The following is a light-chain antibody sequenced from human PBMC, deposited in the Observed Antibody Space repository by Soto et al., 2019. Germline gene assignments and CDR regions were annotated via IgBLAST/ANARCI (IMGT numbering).Light chain of an antibody. V-gene: IGKV2D-29*02. J-gene: IGKJ5*01. CDR2: EVS. Sequence: VLTQSPDTLSWSPGEKATLSCRASQGVDRYVDGYLQKQGQSPQLLIYEVSTRVSGVPERLSGSGSGTDFTIEISRVQTDDVGIYYCMQSTQLPPTFGQGTRLEIK. CDR3: MQSTQLPPT. CDR1: QGVDRY.